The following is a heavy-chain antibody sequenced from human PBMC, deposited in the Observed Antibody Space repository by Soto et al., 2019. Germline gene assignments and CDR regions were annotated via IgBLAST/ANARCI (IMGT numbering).Heavy chain of an antibody. CDR3: ARASLGPDAFDI. CDR1: GFTFSSYG. D-gene: IGHD3-10*01. J-gene: IGHJ3*02. Sequence: QVQLVESGGGVVQPGRSLRLSCSASGFTFSSYGIHWVRQAPGKGLGWVAVLWSDGYNKYYADSVKGRVTISRDDSKNTVYLQMNSLRAEDTAVYYWARASLGPDAFDIWGQGTMVTVSS. CDR2: LWSDGYNK. V-gene: IGHV3-33*01.